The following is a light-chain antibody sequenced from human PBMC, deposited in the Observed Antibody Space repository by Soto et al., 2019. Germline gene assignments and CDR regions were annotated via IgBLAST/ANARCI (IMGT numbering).Light chain of an antibody. J-gene: IGKJ1*01. Sequence: DIQMTQSPSTLSASVGDRVTITCRASQSISSWLAWYQQKPGKAPKLLIYDASSLESGVPSRFSGSGSGTEFTLDISSLQPDDFATYYCQQYNSYPWTGGQGTKVEIK. CDR3: QQYNSYPWT. CDR2: DAS. CDR1: QSISSW. V-gene: IGKV1-5*01.